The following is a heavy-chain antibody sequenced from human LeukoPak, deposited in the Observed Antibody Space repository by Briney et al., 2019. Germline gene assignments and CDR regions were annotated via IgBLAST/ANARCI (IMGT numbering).Heavy chain of an antibody. Sequence: AASVKVSCKVSGYTLTELSMHWVRQAPGKGLEWMGGFDPEDGEIIYAQKFQGRVTMTEDTSTDTAYMELSSLRSEDTAVYYCATPLYTPYGMDVWGQGTTVTVSS. CDR2: FDPEDGEI. D-gene: IGHD2-2*02. CDR1: GYTLTELS. J-gene: IGHJ6*02. V-gene: IGHV1-24*01. CDR3: ATPLYTPYGMDV.